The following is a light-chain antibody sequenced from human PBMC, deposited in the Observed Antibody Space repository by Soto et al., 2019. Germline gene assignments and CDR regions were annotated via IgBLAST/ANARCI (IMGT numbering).Light chain of an antibody. Sequence: EIVMTQSPATLSVSPGERATLSCRASQSMYNNLAWYQQKPGQAPRLLIYHASARATGIPARFSGSGSGTAFTLTISSLQSEDFAVYYCQQYNKWPLTFGGGTKVEI. CDR2: HAS. V-gene: IGKV3-15*01. J-gene: IGKJ4*01. CDR3: QQYNKWPLT. CDR1: QSMYNN.